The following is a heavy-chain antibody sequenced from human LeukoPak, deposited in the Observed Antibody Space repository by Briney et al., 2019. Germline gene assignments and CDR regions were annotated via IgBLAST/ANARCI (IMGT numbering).Heavy chain of an antibody. CDR3: ASAMITFGGVPPY. CDR2: IKQDGSEK. D-gene: IGHD3-16*01. CDR1: GFAFSSYW. Sequence: GGSLRLSCAASGFAFSSYWMSWVRQAPGKGLEWVADIKQDGSEKYYVDSVKGRFTISRDNAKNSLYLQMNNLRAEDTAVYYCASAMITFGGVPPYWGQGTLVTVSS. V-gene: IGHV3-7*03. J-gene: IGHJ4*02.